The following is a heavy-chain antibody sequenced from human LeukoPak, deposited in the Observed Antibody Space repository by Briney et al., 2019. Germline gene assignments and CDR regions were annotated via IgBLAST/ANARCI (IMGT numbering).Heavy chain of an antibody. CDR2: INSDGDTT. D-gene: IGHD3-3*01. J-gene: IGHJ4*02. CDR1: GFSLSSYW. V-gene: IGHV3-74*01. CDR3: ARDAFGVDKSPF. Sequence: GGSLRLSCAASGFSLSSYWMHWVRQTPGKGLVWVSRINSDGDTTSYADSVKGRFTISRDNAKNTLYLQMNSLRAEDTAVYYCARDAFGVDKSPFWGQGTLVTVSS.